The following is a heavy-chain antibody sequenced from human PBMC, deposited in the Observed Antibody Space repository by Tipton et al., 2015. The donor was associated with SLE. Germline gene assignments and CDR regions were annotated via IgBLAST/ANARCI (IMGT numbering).Heavy chain of an antibody. V-gene: IGHV6-1*01. CDR2: TYYRSKWYN. D-gene: IGHD3-16*01. Sequence: WNWIRQSPSRGLEWLGRTYYRSKWYNDYAVSVKSRITINPDTSKNQFSLKLSSVTAADTAVYYCARGGGFDPWGQGTLVTVSS. CDR3: ARGGGFDP. J-gene: IGHJ5*02.